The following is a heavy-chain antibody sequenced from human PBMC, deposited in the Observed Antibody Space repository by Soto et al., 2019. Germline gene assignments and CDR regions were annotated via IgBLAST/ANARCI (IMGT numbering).Heavy chain of an antibody. D-gene: IGHD3-9*01. CDR1: GGSISSGDYY. Sequence: SETLSLTCTVSGGSISSGDYYWSWIRQPPGKGLEWIGYIYYSGSTYYNPSLKSRVTISVDTSKNQFSLKLSSVTAADTAVYYYARATVWYDILTGYYRSWGQGTRVTVSS. V-gene: IGHV4-30-4*01. CDR2: IYYSGST. CDR3: ARATVWYDILTGYYRS. J-gene: IGHJ5*02.